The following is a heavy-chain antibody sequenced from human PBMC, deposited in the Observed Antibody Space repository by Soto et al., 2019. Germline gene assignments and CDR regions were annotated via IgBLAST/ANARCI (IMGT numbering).Heavy chain of an antibody. V-gene: IGHV3-21*01. CDR3: ARDPTRIADRLDGLGWLDP. CDR1: GFTFSSYS. CDR2: ISSSSSYI. Sequence: PGGSLRLSCAASGFTFSSYSMNWVRQAPGKGLEWVSSISSSSSYIYYADSVKGRFTISRDNAKNSLYLQMNSLRAEDTAVYYCARDPTRIADRLDGLGWLDPWGPGTLVTVSS. D-gene: IGHD6-6*01. J-gene: IGHJ5*02.